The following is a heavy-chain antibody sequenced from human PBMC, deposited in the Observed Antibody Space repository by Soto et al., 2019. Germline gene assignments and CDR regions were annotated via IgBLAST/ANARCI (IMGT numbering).Heavy chain of an antibody. J-gene: IGHJ5*02. Sequence: ASVKVSCKASGYTFTSYYIHWVRQAPGQGLEWMGTINPSAGRTSYAQKFQGRVTMTRDTSTSTVYMELSSLISEDTAVYYCARGGQCSTSSWGNWFDPWGQGTLVTVSS. CDR1: GYTFTSYY. D-gene: IGHD6-6*01. CDR3: ARGGQCSTSSWGNWFDP. V-gene: IGHV1-46*01. CDR2: INPSAGRT.